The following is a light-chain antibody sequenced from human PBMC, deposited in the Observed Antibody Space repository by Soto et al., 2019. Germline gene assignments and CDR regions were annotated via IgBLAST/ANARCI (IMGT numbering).Light chain of an antibody. V-gene: IGLV2-14*01. Sequence: QSAMTQPASVSGSPGQSITISCTGTSSDVGGYNYVSWFQQDPGKAPKLMIYDVSTRPSGVSNRCSGAKSDNTASLTISGLQAEDESDYYCRLYTTTDTYVFGTGTKVTVL. CDR1: SSDVGGYNY. CDR2: DVS. J-gene: IGLJ1*01. CDR3: RLYTTTDTYV.